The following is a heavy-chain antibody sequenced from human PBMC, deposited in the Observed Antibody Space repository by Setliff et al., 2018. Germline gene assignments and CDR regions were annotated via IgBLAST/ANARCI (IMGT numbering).Heavy chain of an antibody. J-gene: IGHJ5*02. CDR1: GGSFSGYY. CDR2: INHSGST. D-gene: IGHD3-3*01. CDR3: ARLPSKRTHYNFWSGSYNWFDP. Sequence: SETLSLTCAVYGGSFSGYYWSWIRQPPGKGLEWIGEINHSGSTNYNPSLKSRVTISVNTSKNQFSLKQSSVTAADTAVYYCARLPSKRTHYNFWSGSYNWFDPWGQGTLVTVSS. V-gene: IGHV4-34*01.